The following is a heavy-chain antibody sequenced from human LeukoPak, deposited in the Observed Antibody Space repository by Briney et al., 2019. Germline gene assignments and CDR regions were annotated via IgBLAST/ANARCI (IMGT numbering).Heavy chain of an antibody. Sequence: GRSLRLSCAASGFTFSSYAMHWVRQAPGKGLEWVAVISYDGSNKYYADSVKGRFTISRDNSKNTLYLQMNNLRAEDAAVYYCASRSVSSRYGDFDYWGQGTLVTVSS. CDR3: ASRSVSSRYGDFDY. CDR1: GFTFSSYA. D-gene: IGHD6-25*01. V-gene: IGHV3-30*14. CDR2: ISYDGSNK. J-gene: IGHJ4*02.